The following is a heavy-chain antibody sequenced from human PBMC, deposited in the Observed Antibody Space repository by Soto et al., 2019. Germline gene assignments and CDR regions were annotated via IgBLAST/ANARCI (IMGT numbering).Heavy chain of an antibody. D-gene: IGHD3-10*01. Sequence: EVQLVESGGGLVQPGGSLRLSCAASGFIFSHYWMSWVRQAPGKGLEWVANIKEDGSERYYVDSVQARSTISRDNAENPLYLPMTSLGAEDTAVSYCARATGAAQEDYWGQGAPVTVSS. V-gene: IGHV3-7*04. CDR1: GFIFSHYW. CDR3: ARATGAAQEDY. CDR2: IKEDGSER. J-gene: IGHJ4*02.